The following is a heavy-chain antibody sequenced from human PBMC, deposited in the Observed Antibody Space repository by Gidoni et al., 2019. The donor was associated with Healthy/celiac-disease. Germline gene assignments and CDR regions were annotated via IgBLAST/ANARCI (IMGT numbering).Heavy chain of an antibody. V-gene: IGHV3-64D*09. D-gene: IGHD6-6*01. J-gene: IGHJ6*03. CDR3: VKEYSSSSGLVFYYYYMDV. CDR2: ISSNGGST. CDR1: GFTFSSYA. Sequence: EVQLVESGGGLVQPGGSLRLSCSASGFTFSSYAMHWVRQAPGKGLEYVSAISSNGGSTYYADSVKGRFTISRDNSKNTLYLQMSSLRAEDTAVYYCVKEYSSSSGLVFYYYYMDVWGKGTTVTVSS.